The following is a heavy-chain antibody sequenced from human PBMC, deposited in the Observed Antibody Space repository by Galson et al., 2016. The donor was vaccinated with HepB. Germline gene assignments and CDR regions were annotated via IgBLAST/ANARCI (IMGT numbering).Heavy chain of an antibody. V-gene: IGHV4-59*01. J-gene: IGHJ4*02. Sequence: TLSLTCSVSGASISNDYWTWIRQPPGKGLEWIGYIYYSGSSDFSPSLKSRVAMSVDTSKNQVSLKLSSVTAADTAVYYCARGPLLRYFDWGQGTLVTVSS. CDR1: GASISNDY. CDR2: IYYSGSS. D-gene: IGHD3-9*01. CDR3: ARGPLLRYFD.